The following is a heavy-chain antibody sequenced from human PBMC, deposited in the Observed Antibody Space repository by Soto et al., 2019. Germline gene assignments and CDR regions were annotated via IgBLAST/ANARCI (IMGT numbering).Heavy chain of an antibody. CDR3: ARGIPSEGFDP. V-gene: IGHV3-74*01. CDR1: GFTFSSYW. CDR2: INSDGSST. Sequence: GGSLRLSCAASGFTFSSYWMHWVRQAPGKGLVWVSRINSDGSSTSYADSVKGRFTIFRDNAKNTLYLQMNSLRAEDTAVYYCARGIPSEGFDPWGQGTLVTVSS. J-gene: IGHJ5*02.